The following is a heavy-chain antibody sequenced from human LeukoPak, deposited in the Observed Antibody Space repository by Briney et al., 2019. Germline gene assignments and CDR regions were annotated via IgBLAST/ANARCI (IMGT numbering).Heavy chain of an antibody. CDR2: INHSGST. CDR1: GGSFSGYY. CDR3: ARGSDDYGGPWYFDL. Sequence: SETLSLTCAVYGGSFSGYYWSWIRQPPGKGLEWIGEINHSGSTNYNPSLKSRVTISVDTSKNQFSLKLSSVTAADTAVYYCARGSDDYGGPWYFDLWGRGTLVTVSS. D-gene: IGHD4-23*01. V-gene: IGHV4-34*01. J-gene: IGHJ2*01.